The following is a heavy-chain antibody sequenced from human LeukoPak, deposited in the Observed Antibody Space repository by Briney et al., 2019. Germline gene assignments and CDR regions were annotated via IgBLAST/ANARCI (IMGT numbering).Heavy chain of an antibody. CDR1: GGTFSSYA. J-gene: IGHJ5*02. CDR3: ARAISSWYTGWFDP. V-gene: IGHV1-69*05. Sequence: GSSVKVSCKASGGTFSSYAISWVRQAPGQGLEWMGGIIPIFGTANYAQKFQGRVTITRDTSASTAYMELSSLRSEDMAVYYCARAISSWYTGWFDPWGQGTLVTVSS. D-gene: IGHD6-13*01. CDR2: IIPIFGTA.